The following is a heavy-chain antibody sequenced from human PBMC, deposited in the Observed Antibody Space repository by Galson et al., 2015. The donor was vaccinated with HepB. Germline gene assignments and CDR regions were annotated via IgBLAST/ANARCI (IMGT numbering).Heavy chain of an antibody. CDR2: INPSGGST. Sequence: SVKVSCKASGYTFTSYYMHWVRQAPGQGLEWMGIINPSGGSTSYAQKFQGRVTMTRDTSTSTVYMELSSLRSEDTAVYYGARDRLTIGRQWELLYYYYGMDVWGQGTTVTVSS. CDR3: ARDRLTIGRQWELLYYYYGMDV. J-gene: IGHJ6*02. CDR1: GYTFTSYY. D-gene: IGHD1-26*01. V-gene: IGHV1-46*01.